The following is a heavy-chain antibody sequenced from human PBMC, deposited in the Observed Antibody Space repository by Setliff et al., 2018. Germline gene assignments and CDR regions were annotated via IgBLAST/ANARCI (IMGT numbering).Heavy chain of an antibody. V-gene: IGHV1-2*06. CDR3: ARVKAPALYYYMDV. CDR2: VNPASGGT. J-gene: IGHJ6*03. Sequence: GASVKVSCKAFGYTFTDYYIHWVRQAPGQGLEWMGRVNPASGGTNYAQRFQGRVTMTRDTSISTAYMELSRLRSDDTAVYYCARVKAPALYYYMDVWGKGTTVTVSS. CDR1: GYTFTDYY. D-gene: IGHD3-16*02.